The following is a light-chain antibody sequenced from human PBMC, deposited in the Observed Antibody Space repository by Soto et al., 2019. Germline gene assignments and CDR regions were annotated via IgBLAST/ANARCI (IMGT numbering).Light chain of an antibody. CDR3: TSYTPTGALV. CDR2: DDN. Sequence: QSVMTQPPSVSAAPGQKVTISCSGSSSNIGGNSVSWYQQLPGTAPKLLIYDDNKRPSGIPDRFSGSKSGNTASLTISGLQSEDEADYYCTSYTPTGALVFGSGTKLTVL. V-gene: IGLV1-51*01. J-gene: IGLJ6*01. CDR1: SSNIGGNS.